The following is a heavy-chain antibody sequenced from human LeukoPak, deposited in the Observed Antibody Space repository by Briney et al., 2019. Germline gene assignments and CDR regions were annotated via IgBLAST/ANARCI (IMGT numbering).Heavy chain of an antibody. V-gene: IGHV1-69*13. CDR2: IIPIFGTA. D-gene: IGHD3-10*01. CDR3: ARGGKYYYGSGSYYKGTFDP. Sequence: ASVKVSCKASGGTFSSYAISWVRQAPGQGLEWMGGIIPIFGTANYAQKFQGKVTITADESTSTAYMELSSLRSEDTAVYYCARGGKYYYGSGSYYKGTFDPWGQGTLVTVSS. J-gene: IGHJ5*02. CDR1: GGTFSSYA.